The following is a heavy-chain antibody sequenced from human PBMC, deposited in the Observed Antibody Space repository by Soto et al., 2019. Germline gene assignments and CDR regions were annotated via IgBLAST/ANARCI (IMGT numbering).Heavy chain of an antibody. CDR2: IKEDGRER. Sequence: QVVESGGGLVQHGGSLRLSCAASGFAFSHYWMFWVRQAPGMGLEWVANIKEDGRERNYVDSVKGRFTISRDNAKNSLYLEMNSLRSEDTAVYYCARDRGGRSGKDVWGKGTTVTVSS. CDR3: ARDRGGRSGKDV. D-gene: IGHD3-16*01. J-gene: IGHJ6*04. V-gene: IGHV3-7*01. CDR1: GFAFSHYW.